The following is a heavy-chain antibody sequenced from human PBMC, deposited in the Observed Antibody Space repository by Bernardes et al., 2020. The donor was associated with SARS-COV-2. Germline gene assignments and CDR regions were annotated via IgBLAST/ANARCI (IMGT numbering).Heavy chain of an antibody. CDR3: AKLTSVRDFWSGPLEDV. CDR2: ISGSGYST. CDR1: GFTFSNYA. V-gene: IGHV3-23*01. J-gene: IGHJ6*02. D-gene: IGHD3-3*01. Sequence: GGSLRLSCAASGFTFSNYAMSWVRQTPGKGLEWVSAISGSGYSTYYADSMKGRSSISRDNSKNILYLQMNSLRVEDTAIYYCAKLTSVRDFWSGPLEDVWGQGTTVSVSS.